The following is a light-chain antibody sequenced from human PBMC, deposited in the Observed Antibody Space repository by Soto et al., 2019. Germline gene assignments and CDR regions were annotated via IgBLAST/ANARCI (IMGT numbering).Light chain of an antibody. J-gene: IGLJ2*01. CDR3: QTWGTGPVV. CDR1: SGHSSYA. Sequence: QPVLTQSPSASASLGASVKLTCTLSSGHSSYAIAWRQQQPETGPRYLMKLNSDGSHSKGDGIPDRFSGSSSGAERYLTISSLQSEDEADYYCQTWGTGPVVFVGGTKLTVL. V-gene: IGLV4-69*01. CDR2: LNSDGSH.